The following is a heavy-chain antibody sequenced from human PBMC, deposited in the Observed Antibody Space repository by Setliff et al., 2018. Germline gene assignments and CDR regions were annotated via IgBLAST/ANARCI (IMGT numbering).Heavy chain of an antibody. D-gene: IGHD1-26*01. CDR2: IGGRGIST. J-gene: IGHJ5*01. V-gene: IGHV3-23*01. CDR3: SKGGWGATFHS. CDR1: GFTFGDFA. Sequence: GESLKISCAASGFTFGDFAMTWVRQASGKGLEWVSGIGGRGISTYYADSVKGRFIISRDNSENTLYLQMNSLRAEDTAIYYCSKGGWGATFHSWGQGTLVTVSS.